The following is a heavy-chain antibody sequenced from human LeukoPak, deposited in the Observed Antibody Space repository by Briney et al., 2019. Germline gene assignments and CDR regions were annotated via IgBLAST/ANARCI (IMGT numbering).Heavy chain of an antibody. D-gene: IGHD1-26*01. V-gene: IGHV4-39*01. CDR3: VKSGGYGLIDY. CDR2: IYHTGNT. J-gene: IGHJ4*02. Sequence: SETLSLTCTVSGGSISGSGYYLGWIRQPPGKGLEWIGNIYHTGNTYYNASLQSRVTISIDMSNNQFSLRLNSVTAADTAMYYCVKSGGYGLIDYWGQGTLVTVSS. CDR1: GGSISGSGYY.